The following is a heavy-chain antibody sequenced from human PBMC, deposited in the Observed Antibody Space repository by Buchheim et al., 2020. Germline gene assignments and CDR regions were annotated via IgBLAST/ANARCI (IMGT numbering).Heavy chain of an antibody. V-gene: IGHV5-51*01. CDR3: ARRTLLNGAFDS. CDR2: IYPGDSDT. D-gene: IGHD1-26*01. J-gene: IGHJ4*02. Sequence: EVQLVQSGAEVKKPGESLKISCKTSGYSFTNYWIAWVRQMPGQGLEWMGIIYPGDSDTRYSPSFQGHATLSADKSISPAYPQWSSLKASDTAMYYCARRTLLNGAFDSWGQGT. CDR1: GYSFTNYW.